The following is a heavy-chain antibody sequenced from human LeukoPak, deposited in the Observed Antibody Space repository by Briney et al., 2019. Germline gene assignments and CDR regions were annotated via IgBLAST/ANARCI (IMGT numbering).Heavy chain of an antibody. Sequence: WASVKVSFKASGGTFSSYAISWVRQAPGQGLEWMGGIIPIFGTANYAQKFQGRVTITADESTSTAYMELSSLRSEDTAVYYCARGFGLQFLEWLPVDPWGQGTLVTVSS. CDR3: ARGFGLQFLEWLPVDP. V-gene: IGHV1-69*13. CDR2: IIPIFGTA. D-gene: IGHD3-3*01. CDR1: GGTFSSYA. J-gene: IGHJ5*02.